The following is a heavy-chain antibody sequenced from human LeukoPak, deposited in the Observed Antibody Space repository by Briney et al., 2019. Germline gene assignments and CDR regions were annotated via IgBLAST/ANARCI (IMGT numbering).Heavy chain of an antibody. D-gene: IGHD4-4*01. CDR2: IYYSGST. Sequence: SETLSLTCTVSGGSIRSGDYSWNWLRQHPGKGLEWIGYIYYSGSTYYDPSLTRRVTMSVDTSKNQFSLKLSSVTAADTAIYYCARDHTETSSLNFRNYYYYGMDIWGQGTTVIVSS. CDR1: GGSIRSGDYS. CDR3: ARDHTETSSLNFRNYYYYGMDI. J-gene: IGHJ6*02. V-gene: IGHV4-31*03.